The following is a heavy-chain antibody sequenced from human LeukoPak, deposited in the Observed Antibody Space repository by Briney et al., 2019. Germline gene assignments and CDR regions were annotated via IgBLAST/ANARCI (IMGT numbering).Heavy chain of an antibody. J-gene: IGHJ3*02. CDR3: ARLGLGGALDI. D-gene: IGHD2-15*01. CDR2: TYYRSKWYN. Sequence: SQTLSLTCAISGDSVSSNSAVWNWIRQSPSRGFEWLGRTYYRSKWYNDYAVSVKSRITIKPDTSKNQFSLQLNSATPEDTAVYYCARLGLGGALDIWGQGTMVTVSS. V-gene: IGHV6-1*01. CDR1: GDSVSSNSAV.